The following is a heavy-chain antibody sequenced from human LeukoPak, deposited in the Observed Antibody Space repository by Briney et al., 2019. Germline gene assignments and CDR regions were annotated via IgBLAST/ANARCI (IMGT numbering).Heavy chain of an antibody. Sequence: GGSLRLSCAASGFAFSRYWMHWVRQAPGKGLVWVSRINNEGSSTSYADSVKGRFTISRDNSKNTLYLQMNSLRAEDTAVYYCARENIAARFFDDWGQGTLVTVSS. CDR3: ARENIAARFFDD. V-gene: IGHV3-74*01. D-gene: IGHD6-6*01. J-gene: IGHJ4*02. CDR2: INNEGSST. CDR1: GFAFSRYW.